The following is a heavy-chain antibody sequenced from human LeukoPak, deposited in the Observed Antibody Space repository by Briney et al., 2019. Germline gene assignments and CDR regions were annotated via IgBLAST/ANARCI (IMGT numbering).Heavy chain of an antibody. CDR3: ARSRTEFDY. Sequence: GGSLRLSCAASGFTFSDYYMSWIRQAPGKGLGWVSYISSSGSTIYYADSVKGRFTLSRDNDKNSLYLQMNSLRAEDTTVYYCARSRTEFDYWGQGTLVTVSS. J-gene: IGHJ4*02. V-gene: IGHV3-11*01. CDR1: GFTFSDYY. CDR2: ISSSGSTI.